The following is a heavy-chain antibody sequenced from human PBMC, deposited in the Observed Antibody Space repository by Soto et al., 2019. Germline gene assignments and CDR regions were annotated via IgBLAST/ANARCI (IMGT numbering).Heavy chain of an antibody. CDR2: IYYSGST. J-gene: IGHJ5*02. D-gene: IGHD3-3*01. Sequence: QVQLQESGPGLVKPSQTLSLTCTVSGGSISSGGYYWSWIRQHPGKGLEWIGYIYYSGSTYYNPSLKSRVTISVDTSKNQFSLKLSSVTAADTAVYYCARVAYDFWSGYMHWFDPWGQGTLVTVSS. CDR3: ARVAYDFWSGYMHWFDP. V-gene: IGHV4-31*03. CDR1: GGSISSGGYY.